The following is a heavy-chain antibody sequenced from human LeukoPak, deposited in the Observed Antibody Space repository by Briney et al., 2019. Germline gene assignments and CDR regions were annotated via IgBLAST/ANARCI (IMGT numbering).Heavy chain of an antibody. CDR2: IIPIFGTA. CDR1: GGTFSSYA. CDR3: ARDSGGEQWLIPFDY. V-gene: IGHV1-69*05. Sequence: SVKVSCKPSGGTFSSYAISRVRQAPGPGLEWMGRIIPIFGTANYAQKFQGRVTITTDESTSTAYMELSSLRSEDTAVYYCARDSGGEQWLIPFDYWGQGTLVTVSS. D-gene: IGHD6-19*01. J-gene: IGHJ4*02.